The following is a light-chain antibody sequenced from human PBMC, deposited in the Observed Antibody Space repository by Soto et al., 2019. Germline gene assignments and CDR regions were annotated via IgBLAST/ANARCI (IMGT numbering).Light chain of an antibody. CDR2: GNG. CDR3: QSYDSSLSGQL. V-gene: IGLV1-40*01. Sequence: QLVLTQPPSVSGAPVQRVTISCTGGSSNIGAGYDVHWYQQLPGTAPKLLIFGNGNRPSGVPDRFSGSKSGTSASLAITGLQAEDEADYYCQSYDSSLSGQLFGGGNKLTVL. CDR1: SSNIGAGYD. J-gene: IGLJ3*02.